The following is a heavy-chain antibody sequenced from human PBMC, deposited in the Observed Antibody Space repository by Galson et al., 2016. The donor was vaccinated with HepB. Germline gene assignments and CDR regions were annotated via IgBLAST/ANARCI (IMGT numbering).Heavy chain of an antibody. J-gene: IGHJ4*02. D-gene: IGHD4-17*01. CDR3: ARGRMTSDV. CDR2: ISYDGREN. Sequence: SLRLSCAASGFSFKNYAMHWVRQAPGKGLEWVAVISYDGRENFYADSVKGRFTISRDNSKNTLFLQTDSLRAKDTAGYYCARGRMTSDVWGQGTLVTVSS. CDR1: GFSFKNYA. V-gene: IGHV3-30*04.